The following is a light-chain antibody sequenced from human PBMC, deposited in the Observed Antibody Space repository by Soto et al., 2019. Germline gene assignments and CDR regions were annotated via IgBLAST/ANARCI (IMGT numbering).Light chain of an antibody. CDR3: SHYGTSVPYT. CDR1: QSVSNAW. V-gene: IGKV3-20*01. Sequence: EIVLTQSPGTLSLSPGARATLSCRASQSVSNAWLAWYQQKVGQAPRLLLYGASTRATGIPDRFSGSGSGTDFTLTITRLEPEDFAVYYCSHYGTSVPYTFGQGTRLEIK. CDR2: GAS. J-gene: IGKJ5*01.